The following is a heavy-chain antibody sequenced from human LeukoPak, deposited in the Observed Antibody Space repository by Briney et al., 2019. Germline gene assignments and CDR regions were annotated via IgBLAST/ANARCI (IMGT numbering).Heavy chain of an antibody. D-gene: IGHD5-12*01. Sequence: ASVKVSCKATGYIFTDYYMYWVRQAPGQGLEWMGWMNPNSGDTNYAQKFQGRVTMTRDTSITTAYMELRRLRSDDTAVYYCARPLGGYSGYDRAFVYWGQGTLVTVSS. CDR2: MNPNSGDT. CDR1: GYIFTDYY. CDR3: ARPLGGYSGYDRAFVY. V-gene: IGHV1-2*02. J-gene: IGHJ4*02.